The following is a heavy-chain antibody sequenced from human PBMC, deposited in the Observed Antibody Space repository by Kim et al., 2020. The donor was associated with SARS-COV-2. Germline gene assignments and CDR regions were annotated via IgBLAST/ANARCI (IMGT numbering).Heavy chain of an antibody. Sequence: SETLSLTCTVSGGSISSGGYYWSWIRQHPGKGLEWIGYIYYSGSTYYNPSLKSRVTISVDTSKNQFSLKLSSVTAADTAVYYCARFSIPLYSCSWGEDYWGQGTLVTVSS. CDR1: GGSISSGGYY. V-gene: IGHV4-31*03. J-gene: IGHJ4*02. CDR2: IYYSGST. D-gene: IGHD6-13*01. CDR3: ARFSIPLYSCSWGEDY.